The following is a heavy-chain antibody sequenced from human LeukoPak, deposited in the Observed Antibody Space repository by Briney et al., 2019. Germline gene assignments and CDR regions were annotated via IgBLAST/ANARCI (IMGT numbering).Heavy chain of an antibody. CDR3: AKDYDILTGYYRDWYFDL. CDR2: INPSGGST. J-gene: IGHJ2*01. CDR1: GYTFTSYY. V-gene: IGHV1-46*01. D-gene: IGHD3-9*01. Sequence: ASVKVSCKASGYTFTSYYMHWVRQAPGQGLEWMGIINPSGGSTSYAQKFQGRVTMTRDTSTSTVYMELSSLRSEDTAVYYCAKDYDILTGYYRDWYFDLWGRGTLVTVSS.